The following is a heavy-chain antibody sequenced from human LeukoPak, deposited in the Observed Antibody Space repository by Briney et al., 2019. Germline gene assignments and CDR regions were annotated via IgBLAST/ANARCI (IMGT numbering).Heavy chain of an antibody. CDR1: GFTFGDYA. CDR3: TKSGTAIVGTTAGYYFDY. J-gene: IGHJ4*02. D-gene: IGHD1-26*01. Sequence: GGSLRLSCTASGFTFGDYAMSWVRQAPGKGVEWVGFVTIKAYGGTAEYAASVKGRFTISRDDSKSIAYLQMNSLKTEDTAVYYCTKSGTAIVGTTAGYYFDYWGQGTLVTVSS. V-gene: IGHV3-49*04. CDR2: VTIKAYGGTA.